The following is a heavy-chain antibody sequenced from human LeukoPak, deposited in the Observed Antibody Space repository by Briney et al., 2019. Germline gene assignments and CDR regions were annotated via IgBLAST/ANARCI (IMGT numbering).Heavy chain of an antibody. D-gene: IGHD3-22*01. CDR3: ARHVPPRYYYDSSGSIDY. J-gene: IGHJ4*02. CDR2: INHSGST. CDR1: GGSFSGYY. V-gene: IGHV4-34*01. Sequence: SETLSLTCAVYGGSFSGYYWSWIRQPPGKGLEWIGEINHSGSTNYNPSLKSRVTISVGTSKNQFSLKLSSVTAADTAVYYCARHVPPRYYYDSSGSIDYWGQGTLVTVSS.